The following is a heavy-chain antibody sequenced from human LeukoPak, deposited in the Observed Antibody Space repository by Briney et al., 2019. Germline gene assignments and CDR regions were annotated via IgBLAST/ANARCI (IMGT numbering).Heavy chain of an antibody. Sequence: GGSLRHSCAASGFTVSSNYMSWVRQAPGRGLEWVSGISWNSGSIGYADSVKGRFTISRDNAKNSLYLQMNSLRAEDTALYYCANGLLWFGELSSGMDVWGQGTTVTVSS. J-gene: IGHJ6*02. V-gene: IGHV3-9*01. D-gene: IGHD3-10*01. CDR2: ISWNSGSI. CDR3: ANGLLWFGELSSGMDV. CDR1: GFTVSSNY.